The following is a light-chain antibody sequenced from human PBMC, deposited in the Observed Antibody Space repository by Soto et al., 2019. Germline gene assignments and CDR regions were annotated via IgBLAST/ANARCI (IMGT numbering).Light chain of an antibody. CDR2: GAS. V-gene: IGKV3-11*01. J-gene: IGKJ5*01. CDR3: QQRSNWPPT. Sequence: EIVLTQSPGTLSLSPGERATLSCRASQSVYNNLAWYQQKPGQAPRLLIYGASTRATGIPARFSGSGSGTEFTLTISSLEPEDFAVYYCQQRSNWPPTFGQGTRLEIK. CDR1: QSVYNN.